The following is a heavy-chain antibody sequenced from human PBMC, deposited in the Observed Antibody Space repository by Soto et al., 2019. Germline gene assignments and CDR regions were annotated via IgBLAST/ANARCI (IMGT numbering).Heavy chain of an antibody. D-gene: IGHD2-15*01. CDR2: ISSSSSYI. V-gene: IGHV3-21*01. Sequence: PGGSLRLSCAASGFTFSSYSMNWVRQAPGKGLEWVSSISSSSSYIYYADSVKGRFTISRDNAKNSLYLQMNSLRAEDTAVYYCARDGGKKGDYYYYGMDVWGQGTTVTVYS. J-gene: IGHJ6*02. CDR1: GFTFSSYS. CDR3: ARDGGKKGDYYYYGMDV.